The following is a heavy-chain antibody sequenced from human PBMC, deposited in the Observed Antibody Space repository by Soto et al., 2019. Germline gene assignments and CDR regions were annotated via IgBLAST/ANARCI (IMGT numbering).Heavy chain of an antibody. V-gene: IGHV4-34*01. D-gene: IGHD1-7*01. CDR2: INHSGST. J-gene: IGHJ4*02. CDR1: GGSFSGYY. Sequence: SETLSLTCAVYGGSFSGYYWSWIRQPPGKGLEWIGEINHSGSTNYNPSLKNRVTISVDTSKNQFSLKLSSVTAADTAVYYCARAGTTALFNYWGQGTLVTVSS. CDR3: ARAGTTALFNY.